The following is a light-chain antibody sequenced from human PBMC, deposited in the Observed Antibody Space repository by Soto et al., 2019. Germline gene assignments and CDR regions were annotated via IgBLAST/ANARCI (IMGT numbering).Light chain of an antibody. Sequence: QSALTQPPSASGSPGQSVALTCTGTSSDVGAYNYVSWYQQHPGKAPKLIIYEVNKRPSGVPDRFSGSKSGNTASLTVSGLQAEDEADYYCCSFAGSSPYIFVTGTKVTVL. V-gene: IGLV2-8*01. CDR3: CSFAGSSPYI. CDR2: EVN. CDR1: SSDVGAYNY. J-gene: IGLJ1*01.